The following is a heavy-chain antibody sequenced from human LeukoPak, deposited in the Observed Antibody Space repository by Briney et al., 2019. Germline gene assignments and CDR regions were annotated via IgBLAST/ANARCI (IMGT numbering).Heavy chain of an antibody. D-gene: IGHD3-22*01. V-gene: IGHV3-11*01. CDR2: ISSSGSTI. CDR3: ARARHYYDSSGYGY. J-gene: IGHJ4*02. CDR1: GFIFSDYY. Sequence: GGSLRLSCAASGFIFSDYYMSWIRQAPGKGLEWVSYISSSGSTIYYADSVKGRFTISRDNAKNSLYLQMNSLRAEDTAVYYCARARHYYDSSGYGYWGQGTLVTVSS.